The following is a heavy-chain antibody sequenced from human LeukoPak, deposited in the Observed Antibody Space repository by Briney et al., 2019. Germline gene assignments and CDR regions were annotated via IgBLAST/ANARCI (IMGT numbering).Heavy chain of an antibody. J-gene: IGHJ3*02. CDR2: VNNKGTET. Sequence: GGSLRLSCAPSGFTLNNFLMHGVRQGPGTGLMWAARVNNKGTETVYADSVKGRFTISRDSAKSTLHLQMNSLRTEDTAIYYCVRGSLGPDIWGQGTMVTVSS. CDR3: VRGSLGPDI. V-gene: IGHV3-74*01. D-gene: IGHD3/OR15-3a*01. CDR1: GFTLNNFL.